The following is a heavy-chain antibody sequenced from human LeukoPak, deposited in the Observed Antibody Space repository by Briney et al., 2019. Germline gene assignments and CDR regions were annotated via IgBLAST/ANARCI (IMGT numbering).Heavy chain of an antibody. D-gene: IGHD1-26*01. CDR2: ISRSSIYK. Sequence: GGSLRLSCTTSGFTFTDYWMTWVRQAPGKGLEWVSSISRSSIYKYYADSVKGRFTISRDNAKKSLYLQMNSLRAEDTAIYYCARDPYNGNYGDSYYYYMDVWGKGTTVTISS. CDR3: ARDPYNGNYGDSYYYYMDV. CDR1: GFTFTDYW. J-gene: IGHJ6*03. V-gene: IGHV3-21*01.